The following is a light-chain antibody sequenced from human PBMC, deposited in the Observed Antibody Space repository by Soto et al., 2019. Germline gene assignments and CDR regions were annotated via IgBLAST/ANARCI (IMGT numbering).Light chain of an antibody. V-gene: IGLV2-14*01. CDR1: SSDVGGYNY. Sequence: QSALTQPASVSGSPGQSITISCTGTSSDVGGYNYVSWYQHHPGKAPKLMIYEVSNRPSGVSNRFSGSKSGNTASLSISGRQAEDEDDYYCSSYTTSDTQVFGGGTKLTVL. CDR3: SSYTTSDTQV. J-gene: IGLJ3*02. CDR2: EVS.